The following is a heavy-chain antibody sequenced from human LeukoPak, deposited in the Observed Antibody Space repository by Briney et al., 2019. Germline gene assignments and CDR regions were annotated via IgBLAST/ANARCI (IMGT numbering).Heavy chain of an antibody. Sequence: GRSLRLSCAASGFTFSSYGMHWVRQAPGKGLEWVAVISYDGSNKYYADSVKGRFTISRDNSKNTLYLQMNSLRAEDTAVYYCAKGAYCSSTSCYTHFDYWGQGTLVTVSS. V-gene: IGHV3-30*18. J-gene: IGHJ4*02. CDR1: GFTFSSYG. CDR2: ISYDGSNK. CDR3: AKGAYCSSTSCYTHFDY. D-gene: IGHD2-2*02.